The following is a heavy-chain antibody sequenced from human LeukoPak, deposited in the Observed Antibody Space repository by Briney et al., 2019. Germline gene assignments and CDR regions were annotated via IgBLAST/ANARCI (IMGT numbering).Heavy chain of an antibody. CDR2: INHSGST. CDR3: ARGPLGYCSSTSCSRQYNWFDP. J-gene: IGHJ5*02. D-gene: IGHD2-2*01. Sequence: SETLSLTCAVYGGSFSGYYWSWIRQPPGKGLEWIGEINHSGSTNYNPSLKSRVTTSVDTSKNQFSLKLSSVTAADTAVYYCARGPLGYCSSTSCSRQYNWFDPWGQGTLVTVSS. V-gene: IGHV4-34*01. CDR1: GGSFSGYY.